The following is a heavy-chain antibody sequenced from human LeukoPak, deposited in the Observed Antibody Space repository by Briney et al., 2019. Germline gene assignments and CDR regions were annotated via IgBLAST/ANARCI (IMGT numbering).Heavy chain of an antibody. Sequence: GRSLRLSCATSGFTFSSYAMHWVRQAPGKGLDWVALISYDGSNKYYADSVKGRFTISRDNSKNTLYLQMTSLRAEDTAVCYCARDADIAVAGHFDYWGQGTLVTVSS. D-gene: IGHD6-19*01. J-gene: IGHJ4*02. CDR1: GFTFSSYA. V-gene: IGHV3-30*04. CDR2: ISYDGSNK. CDR3: ARDADIAVAGHFDY.